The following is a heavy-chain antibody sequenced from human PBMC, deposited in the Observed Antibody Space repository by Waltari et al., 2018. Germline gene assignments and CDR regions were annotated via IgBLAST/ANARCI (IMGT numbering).Heavy chain of an antibody. Sequence: EVQLVESGGGLVQPGGSLRLSCAASGFTFSSYWMHWVRQAPGTGLVWVSRLNSDGSSTSYADSVKGRFTSSRDNAKNTLYLQMNRLRAEDTAVYYCAKDRIAVAGTKPVYYFDYWGQGTLVTVSS. CDR2: LNSDGSST. CDR1: GFTFSSYW. V-gene: IGHV3-74*01. CDR3: AKDRIAVAGTKPVYYFDY. D-gene: IGHD6-19*01. J-gene: IGHJ4*02.